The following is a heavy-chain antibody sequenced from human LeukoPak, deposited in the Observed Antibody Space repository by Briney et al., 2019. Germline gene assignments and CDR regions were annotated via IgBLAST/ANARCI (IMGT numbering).Heavy chain of an antibody. J-gene: IGHJ1*01. CDR2: VSYDGSKQ. V-gene: IGHV3-33*06. CDR3: AKGEFWTGIGEFFLC. D-gene: IGHD3/OR15-3a*01. CDR1: GFSFSTYG. Sequence: GGSLRLSCAASGFSFSTYGMLWVRQAPGKGLEWVGVVSYDGSKQYYADSVKGRFTISRDNSKNTLYLQMDSLRAEDTAVYYCAKGEFWTGIGEFFLCWGQGTLVTVSS.